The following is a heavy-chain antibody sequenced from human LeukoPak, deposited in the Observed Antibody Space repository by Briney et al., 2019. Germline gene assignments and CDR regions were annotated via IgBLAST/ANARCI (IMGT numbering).Heavy chain of an antibody. D-gene: IGHD2/OR15-2a*01. J-gene: IGHJ4*02. CDR2: INYDGTST. CDR1: GFTFGSYW. CDR3: AREANTAFDY. Sequence: GESLKISCVASGFTFGSYWMHWVRQAPGKGPLWVSRINYDGTSTTYADSMKGRFTVSRDNGKKTVSLQINSLRPDDTAVYYCAREANTAFDYWGQGTLVTVSS. V-gene: IGHV3-74*01.